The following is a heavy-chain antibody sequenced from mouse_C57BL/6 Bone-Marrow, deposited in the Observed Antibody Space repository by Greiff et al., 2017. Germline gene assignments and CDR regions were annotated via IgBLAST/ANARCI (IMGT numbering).Heavy chain of an antibody. V-gene: IGHV1-63*01. J-gene: IGHJ4*01. Sequence: VMLVESGAEVVRPGTSVKMSCKASGYTFTNYWIGWAKQRPGHGLEWIGDIYPGGGYTNYNEKFKGKATLTADKSSSTAYMQFSSLTSEDSAIYYCARGYAMDYWGQGTSVTVSS. CDR3: ARGYAMDY. CDR2: IYPGGGYT. CDR1: GYTFTNYW.